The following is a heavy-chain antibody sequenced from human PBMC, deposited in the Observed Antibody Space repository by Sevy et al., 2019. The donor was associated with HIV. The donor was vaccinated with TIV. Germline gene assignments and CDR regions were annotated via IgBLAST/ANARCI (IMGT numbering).Heavy chain of an antibody. CDR1: GFNFNNYA. Sequence: GGSLRLSCAAAGFNFNNYARTWVRQAPGKGLEWVSGISFSGSKTYYAESVKGRFSISRDPSKNTLYLQMNNVRVEDTAVYFCAKTPFMDFWNDYYSFYFDFWGQGTLVTVSS. CDR3: AKTPFMDFWNDYYSFYFDF. J-gene: IGHJ4*02. V-gene: IGHV3-23*01. CDR2: ISFSGSKT. D-gene: IGHD3-3*01.